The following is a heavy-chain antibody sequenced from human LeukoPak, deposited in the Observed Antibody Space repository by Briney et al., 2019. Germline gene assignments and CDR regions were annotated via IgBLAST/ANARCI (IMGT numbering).Heavy chain of an antibody. J-gene: IGHJ4*02. CDR1: GVSFSDSY. CDR3: ARGPRGYSGYGLLRFDY. CDR2: INHSGST. Sequence: SETLSLICAVYGVSFSDSYWTWIRQPPGKGLEWIGEINHSGSTNYNPSLKSRVTISVDASKNQFSLKLSSVTAADTAVYYCARGPRGYSGYGLLRFDYWGQGTLVSVSS. D-gene: IGHD5-12*01. V-gene: IGHV4-34*01.